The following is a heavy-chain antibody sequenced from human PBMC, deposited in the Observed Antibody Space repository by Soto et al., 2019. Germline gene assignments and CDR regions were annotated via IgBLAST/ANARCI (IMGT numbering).Heavy chain of an antibody. D-gene: IGHD6-6*01. CDR2: IYYSGST. V-gene: IGHV4-39*01. Sequence: LVTQCVTKSVSCGSSSNSGYCWGWIRQPPGKGLEWIGSIYYSGSTYYNPSLKSRVTISVDTSKNQFSLKLSSVTAADTAVYYCARRIAAPPNLFDPRRQGTLVTVSS. J-gene: IGHJ5*02. CDR1: CGSSSNSGYC. CDR3: ARRIAAPPNLFDP.